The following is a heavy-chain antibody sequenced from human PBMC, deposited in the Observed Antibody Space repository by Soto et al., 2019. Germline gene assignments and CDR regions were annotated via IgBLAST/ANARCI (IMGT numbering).Heavy chain of an antibody. CDR2: IYYSGST. CDR1: GGSISSYY. CDR3: ARGDPLLWFGEKVYYGMDL. J-gene: IGHJ6*02. V-gene: IGHV4-59*01. Sequence: QVQLQESGPGLVKPSETLSLTCTVSGGSISSYYWSWIRQPPGKGLEWIGYIYYSGSTNYNPSLKSRVTISVDTSQNQCSLKLSSVTAADTAVYYCARGDPLLWFGEKVYYGMDLWGQGTTVTVSS. D-gene: IGHD3-10*01.